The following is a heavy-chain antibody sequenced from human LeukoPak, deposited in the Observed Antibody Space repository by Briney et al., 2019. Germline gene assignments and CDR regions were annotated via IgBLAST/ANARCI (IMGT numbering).Heavy chain of an antibody. CDR3: ARGKQTHEDWFDP. CDR1: GGSISSNY. V-gene: IGHV4-4*07. Sequence: PSETLSLTRTESGGSISSNYWSSIRQPAGKGLEWIGRIYTSGSTNYNPSLKSRVTTSVDTSKNQFSLKLSSVTAADTAVYYCARGKQTHEDWFDPWGQGTLVTVSS. J-gene: IGHJ5*02. CDR2: IYTSGST.